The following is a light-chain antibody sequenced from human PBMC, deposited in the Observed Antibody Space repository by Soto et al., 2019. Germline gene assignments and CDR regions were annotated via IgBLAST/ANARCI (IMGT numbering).Light chain of an antibody. V-gene: IGKV1-39*01. CDR3: QQSYRTPHT. CDR2: AAS. CDR1: QGVSNY. Sequence: DIQMTQSPSSLSASVGDRVTISCRASQGVSNYLIWYQQRQGRAPKLLIYAASNLVSGVPSRFSGSGSGTNFTLTISSLQPEDFGTYYCQQSYRTPHTFGQGTKLETK. J-gene: IGKJ2*01.